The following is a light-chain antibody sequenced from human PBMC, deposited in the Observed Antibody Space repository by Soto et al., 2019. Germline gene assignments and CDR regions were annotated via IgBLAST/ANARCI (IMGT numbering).Light chain of an antibody. CDR3: QQYYSTPFS. CDR1: QSVSSN. Sequence: EIVMTQAPATLSVSPGERASLSWRASQSVSSNLAWYQQKPGQAPRLLIYGASTRATGIPARFSGSGSGTDFTLTISSLQAEDVAVYYCQQYYSTPFSFGGGTKVDIK. J-gene: IGKJ4*01. CDR2: GAS. V-gene: IGKV3-15*01.